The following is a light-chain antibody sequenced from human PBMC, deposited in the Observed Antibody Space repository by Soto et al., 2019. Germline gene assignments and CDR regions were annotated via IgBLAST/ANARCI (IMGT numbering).Light chain of an antibody. CDR1: RSVSSY. V-gene: IGKV3-11*01. CDR2: VAS. Sequence: EIVLTQSPATLSLSPGERATLSCRASRSVSSYLAWYQQKPGQTPRLLIHVASNRATGIPVRFSGSVSGTDFTLTISSLEPEDFAVYYCQQRTNWPSSTFGQGTRLEIK. J-gene: IGKJ5*01. CDR3: QQRTNWPSST.